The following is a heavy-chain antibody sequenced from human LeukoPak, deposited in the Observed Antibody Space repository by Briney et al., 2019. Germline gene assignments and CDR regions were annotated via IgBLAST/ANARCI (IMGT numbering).Heavy chain of an antibody. V-gene: IGHV4-4*02. CDR3: AREGGPYRPLDY. CDR1: GGSITNTNY. Sequence: SGTLSLICGVSGGSITNTNYWTWVRQPPGKGLEWIGEVNLQGSTNYNPSLMGRVAISVDTSENHISLQLTSVTAADTAVYYCAREGGPYRPLDYSGQGTLVTVSS. J-gene: IGHJ4*02. CDR2: VNLQGST.